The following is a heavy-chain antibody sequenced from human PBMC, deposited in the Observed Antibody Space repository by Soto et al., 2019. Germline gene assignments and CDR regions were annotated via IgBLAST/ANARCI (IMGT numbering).Heavy chain of an antibody. V-gene: IGHV4-38-2*01. CDR2: VFHSGNT. Sequence: SETLSLSCASSGCSVASVCYTLSWLRQPPGKGLEWIGSVFHSGNTYYNPSLESRVTISVDTSKNQFFLKLTSVTAADTAVYYCARTDYFDYWVPGHVVPFSS. CDR1: GCSVASVCYT. CDR3: ARTDYFDY. J-gene: IGHJ4*02.